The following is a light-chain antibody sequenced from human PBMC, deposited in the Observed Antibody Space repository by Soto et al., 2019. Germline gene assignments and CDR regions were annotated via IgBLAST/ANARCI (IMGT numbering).Light chain of an antibody. CDR1: SSNIGSNT. CDR3: VAWDDSLNGYVV. Sequence: QPVLTQPPSASGTPGQRGTISCSGSSSNIGSNTVKWYQQLPGTAPKLVIYSNNQRPSGVPDRFSGSKAGTSASLAISGLQSDDEADYYCVAWDDSLNGYVVFGGRTKLTVL. J-gene: IGLJ2*01. CDR2: SNN. V-gene: IGLV1-44*01.